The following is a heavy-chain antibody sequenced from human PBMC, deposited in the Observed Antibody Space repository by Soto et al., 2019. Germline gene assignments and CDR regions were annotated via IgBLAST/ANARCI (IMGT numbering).Heavy chain of an antibody. V-gene: IGHV3-23*01. Sequence: GDLRLSCGASGFKFSIYAMSWVRQAPGKGLEWVAGISGSGSKTYYADSVKGRFTFSRDNSRNMLYLEMNSLRVEDTAVYYFAKTWTPQRALDFWRQGTQVTVS. D-gene: IGHD5-12*01. J-gene: IGHJ4*02. CDR2: ISGSGSKT. CDR1: GFKFSIYA. CDR3: AKTWTPQRALDF.